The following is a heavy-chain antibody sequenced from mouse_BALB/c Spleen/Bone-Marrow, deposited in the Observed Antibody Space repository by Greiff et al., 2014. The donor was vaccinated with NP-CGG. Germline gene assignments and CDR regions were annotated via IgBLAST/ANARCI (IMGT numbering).Heavy chain of an antibody. J-gene: IGHJ3*01. D-gene: IGHD2-10*01. CDR1: GYTSTDYN. CDR2: IYPYNGGT. CDR3: ARGRAYYVNYGFAY. V-gene: IGHV1S29*02. Sequence: EVQGVESGPELVKPGASVKISCKASGYTSTDYNIHWVKQSHGKSLEWIGYIYPYNGGTAYNQKFKSKATLTVDNSSSTAYMELRSLTSEDSAVYYCARGRAYYVNYGFAYWGQGTLVTVSA.